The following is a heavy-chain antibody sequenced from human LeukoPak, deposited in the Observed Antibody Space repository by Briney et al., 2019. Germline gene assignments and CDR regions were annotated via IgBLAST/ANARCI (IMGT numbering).Heavy chain of an antibody. CDR2: IFPGDSDT. CDR3: ARRPLHSQNWLAP. V-gene: IGHV5-51*01. J-gene: IGHJ5*02. Sequence: GESLKISCKGYGDRFTSYWVAWVRQMPGQGLEWMGIIFPGDSDTGYSPSIQGQVTISVDRSISTAYLQWSSLKASDTAIYYCARRPLHSQNWLAPWGQGTLVTVSS. CDR1: GDRFTSYW.